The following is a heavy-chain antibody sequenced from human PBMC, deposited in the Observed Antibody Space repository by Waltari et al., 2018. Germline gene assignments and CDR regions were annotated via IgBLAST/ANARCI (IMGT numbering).Heavy chain of an antibody. CDR1: AFTFRIFA. D-gene: IGHD2-15*01. Sequence: EVQHLESGGGLVQPGGSLRLSCAASAFTFRIFAMTWVRQAPGKGLEWVSGISTSGGSTYYADSVKGRFTISRDNSKNTLYLQLNSLRAEDTAVYYCARRSRVGTAVDVWGQGTTVTVSS. J-gene: IGHJ6*02. CDR3: ARRSRVGTAVDV. V-gene: IGHV3-23*01. CDR2: ISTSGGST.